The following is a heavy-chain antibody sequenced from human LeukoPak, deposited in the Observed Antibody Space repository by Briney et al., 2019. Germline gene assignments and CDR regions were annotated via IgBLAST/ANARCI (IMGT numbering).Heavy chain of an antibody. D-gene: IGHD2-21*02. J-gene: IGHJ4*02. CDR2: IYYSGTT. CDR3: ARRAVVTAYYFDH. V-gene: IGHV4-39*01. Sequence: SETLSLTCTISGGSISSTDSYWGWIRQPPGKGLEWIESIYYSGTTYYNPSLKSRVTISIDTSKSQSSLKLSSVTAADTAVYYCARRAVVTAYYFDHWGQGTLVTVSS. CDR1: GGSISSTDSY.